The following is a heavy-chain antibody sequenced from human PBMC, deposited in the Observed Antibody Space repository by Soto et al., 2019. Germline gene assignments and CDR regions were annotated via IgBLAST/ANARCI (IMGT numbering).Heavy chain of an antibody. CDR3: ARAREGYGELSPLDY. D-gene: IGHD3-10*01. V-gene: IGHV3-23*01. Sequence: LRLSCASSGFTLSMSAVNWVRQAPGKGLEWVSYISDSGDRTYYADSVKGRFTISRDRSKNTVSLQMDSLRAEDTAVYYCARAREGYGELSPLDYWGQGTLVTV. J-gene: IGHJ4*02. CDR1: GFTLSMSA. CDR2: ISDSGDRT.